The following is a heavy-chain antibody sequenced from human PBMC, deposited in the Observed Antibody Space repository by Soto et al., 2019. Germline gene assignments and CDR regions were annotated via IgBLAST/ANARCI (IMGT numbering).Heavy chain of an antibody. CDR3: ARLGWLRLHFDY. V-gene: IGHV5-51*01. J-gene: IGHJ4*02. CDR1: GDVFTRYS. Sequence: ESLTLSCEGSGDVFTRYSIGCLRQIPGKGLEWMGIIYPGDSDTRYSPSFQGQVTISADKSISTAYLQWSSLKASDTAMYYCARLGWLRLHFDYWGQGTLVTVSS. D-gene: IGHD5-12*01. CDR2: IYPGDSDT.